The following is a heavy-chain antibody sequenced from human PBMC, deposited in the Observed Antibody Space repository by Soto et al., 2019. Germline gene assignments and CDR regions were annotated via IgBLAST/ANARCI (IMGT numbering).Heavy chain of an antibody. J-gene: IGHJ4*02. CDR1: GFTFRSYA. D-gene: IGHD4-4*01. Sequence: EVQLLESGGGLIQPGGSLRLSCAASGFTFRSYAMSWVRQAPGKGLEWVSVVSGSGTNTFYADSVKGRFTMSRDNSKNTLYLQMNSLRAEDTAVYYCAKMTTVTTSINYFDYWGQGALLTVSS. CDR2: VSGSGTNT. CDR3: AKMTTVTTSINYFDY. V-gene: IGHV3-23*01.